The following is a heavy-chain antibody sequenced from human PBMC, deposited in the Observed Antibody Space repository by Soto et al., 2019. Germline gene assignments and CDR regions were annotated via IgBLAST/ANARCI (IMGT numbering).Heavy chain of an antibody. J-gene: IGHJ5*02. Sequence: SETLSLTCAVYGGSFSGYYWSWIRQPQGKGLEWIGEINHSGSTNYNPSLKSRVTISVDTSKNQFSLKLSSVTAADTAVYYCARGIAAAGNWFDPWVQGTLVTVSS. D-gene: IGHD6-13*01. CDR3: ARGIAAAGNWFDP. CDR1: GGSFSGYY. V-gene: IGHV4-34*01. CDR2: INHSGST.